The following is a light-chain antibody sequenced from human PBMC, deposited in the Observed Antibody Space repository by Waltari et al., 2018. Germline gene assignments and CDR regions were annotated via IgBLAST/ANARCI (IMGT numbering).Light chain of an antibody. J-gene: IGLJ2*01. CDR2: DVS. CDR3: CSYAGSYVV. Sequence: QSALTQPRSVSGSPGQSVTISCTGTSSDVGGYHYVPWYHQPPGKAPKLMIYDVSKRPSGVPDRFSGSKSGNTASLTISGLQAEDEADYYCCSYAGSYVVFGGGTKLTVL. CDR1: SSDVGGYHY. V-gene: IGLV2-11*01.